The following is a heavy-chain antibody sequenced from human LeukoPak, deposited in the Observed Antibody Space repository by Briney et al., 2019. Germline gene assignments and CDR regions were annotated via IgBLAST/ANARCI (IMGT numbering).Heavy chain of an antibody. D-gene: IGHD2-2*02. J-gene: IGHJ4*02. V-gene: IGHV4-34*01. CDR2: IYYSGST. CDR3: ARDAEYCSSTSCYTRDYFDY. CDR1: GGSFSGYY. Sequence: SETLSLTCAVYGGSFSGYYWSWIRQHPGKGLEWIGYIYYSGSTYYNPSLKSRVTISVDTSKNQFSLKLSSVTAADTAVYYCARDAEYCSSTSCYTRDYFDYWGQGTLVTVSS.